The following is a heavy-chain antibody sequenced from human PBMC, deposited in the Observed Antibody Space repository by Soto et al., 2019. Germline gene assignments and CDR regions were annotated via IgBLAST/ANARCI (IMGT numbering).Heavy chain of an antibody. J-gene: IGHJ5*02. CDR1: DGSISSGGHY. Sequence: TLSLTCTVSDGSISSGGHYWSWIRQHPGKGLEWIGYVNYRGSTYYNPSLKSRVTISVDTSKNQFSLKLTSMTAADTAAYYCATTNGNHNLFDPWGQGTLVTVSS. D-gene: IGHD1-1*01. CDR3: ATTNGNHNLFDP. CDR2: VNYRGST. V-gene: IGHV4-31*02.